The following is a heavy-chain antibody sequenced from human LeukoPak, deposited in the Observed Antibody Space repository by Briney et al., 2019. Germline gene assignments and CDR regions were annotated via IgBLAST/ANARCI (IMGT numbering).Heavy chain of an antibody. V-gene: IGHV1-46*01. Sequence: ASVKVSCKASGYSFTSYYIHWVRQTPGQGLEWLGIINPAGGTTSYAPRFQDRFTMTSDTSTNTVYMELSSLRSEDTAVYYCARDLISSSGWDYDYWGQGTLVSVSS. D-gene: IGHD6-19*01. CDR2: INPAGGTT. CDR1: GYSFTSYY. J-gene: IGHJ4*02. CDR3: ARDLISSSGWDYDY.